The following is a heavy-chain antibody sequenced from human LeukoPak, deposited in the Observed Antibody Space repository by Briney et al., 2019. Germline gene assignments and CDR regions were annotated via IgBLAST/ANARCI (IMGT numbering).Heavy chain of an antibody. CDR2: IYYSGST. Sequence: SETLSLTCTVSGGSISSGGYYWSWIRQHPGKGLEWIGYIYYSGSTYYNPSLKSRVTISVDTSKYQFSLKLSSVTAADTAVYYCAREACSGGSCYSINWGQGTLVTVSS. CDR3: AREACSGGSCYSIN. V-gene: IGHV4-31*03. J-gene: IGHJ4*02. CDR1: GGSISSGGYY. D-gene: IGHD2-15*01.